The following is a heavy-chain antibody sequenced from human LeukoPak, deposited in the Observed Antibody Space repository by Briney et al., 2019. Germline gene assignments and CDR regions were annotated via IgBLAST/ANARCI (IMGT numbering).Heavy chain of an antibody. CDR1: GFTFDDYA. Sequence: PGGSLRLSCAASGFTFDDYAMHWVRQAPGKGLEWVSGISWNSGSIGYADSVKGRFTISRDNAKNSLYLQMNSLRAEDTALYYCAKDGGVYNYDFWSGYYPIYYFDYRGQGTLVTVSS. CDR3: AKDGGVYNYDFWSGYYPIYYFDY. CDR2: ISWNSGSI. J-gene: IGHJ4*02. V-gene: IGHV3-9*01. D-gene: IGHD3-3*01.